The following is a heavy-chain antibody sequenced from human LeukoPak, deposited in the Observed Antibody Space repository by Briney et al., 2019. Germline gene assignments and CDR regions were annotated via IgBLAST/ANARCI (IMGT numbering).Heavy chain of an antibody. V-gene: IGHV4-39*01. CDR3: ARHYVTGVARGYSDY. CDR1: GGPISSSSYF. D-gene: IGHD3-10*01. CDR2: ISYSESA. Sequence: SDPVSLTCTLSGGPISSSSYFWRWTRQPPGKGLEWIGSISYSESAYFTPSRNSRVTISVETSKNQFSLKLSSVTAADTAVYCFARHYVTGVARGYSDYWCQGTLLTVSS. J-gene: IGHJ4*02.